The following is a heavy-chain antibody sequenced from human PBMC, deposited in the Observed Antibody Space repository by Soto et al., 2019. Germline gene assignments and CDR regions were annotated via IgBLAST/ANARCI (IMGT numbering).Heavy chain of an antibody. CDR2: ISTYSGDT. CDR3: ARHHGPTTSENWFDP. V-gene: IGHV1-18*01. Sequence: ASVKVSCKASGYTFFTYDISWVRQAPGQGLEWMGWISTYSGDTKYAQKFQGRVTMTTDTSTTTAYLELRSLGSDDTAVYYCARHHGPTTSENWFDPWGRGTLVTVSS. CDR1: GYTFFTYD. J-gene: IGHJ5*02. D-gene: IGHD5-12*01.